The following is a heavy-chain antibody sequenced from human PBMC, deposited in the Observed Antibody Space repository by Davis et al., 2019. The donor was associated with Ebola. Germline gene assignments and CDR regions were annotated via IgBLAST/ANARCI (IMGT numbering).Heavy chain of an antibody. CDR1: GYTFTSYG. D-gene: IGHD3-10*01. CDR3: AREEMVRGVIYVGDAFDI. CDR2: ISAYNGNT. J-gene: IGHJ3*02. Sequence: ASVKVSCKASGYTFTSYGISWVRQAPGQGLEWMGWISAYNGNTNYAQKLQGRVIMTTDTSTSTAYMVLRSLRSDDTAVYYCAREEMVRGVIYVGDAFDIWGQGTMVTVSS. V-gene: IGHV1-18*01.